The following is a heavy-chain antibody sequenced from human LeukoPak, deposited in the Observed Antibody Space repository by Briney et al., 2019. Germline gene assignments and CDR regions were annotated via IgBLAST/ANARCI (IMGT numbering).Heavy chain of an antibody. V-gene: IGHV3-48*01. CDR1: GFTFSNYE. J-gene: IGHJ3*02. D-gene: IGHD1-14*01. Sequence: GGSLRLSCAASGFTFSNYEMNWVRQAPGKGLEWVSYISSSSSTIYYADSVKGRFTISRDNAKNSLYLQMNSLKAEDTAVYYCARVDRDGGDAFDIWGQGTMVTVSS. CDR2: ISSSSSTI. CDR3: ARVDRDGGDAFDI.